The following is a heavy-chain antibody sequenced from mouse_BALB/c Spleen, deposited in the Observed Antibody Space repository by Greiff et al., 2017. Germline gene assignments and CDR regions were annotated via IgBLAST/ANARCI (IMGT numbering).Heavy chain of an antibody. J-gene: IGHJ3*01. Sequence: VNVVESGAELVRPGTSVKMSCKAAGYTFTNYWIGWVKQRPGHGLEWIGDIYPGGGYTNYNEKFKGKATLTADTSSSTAYMQLSSLTSEDSAIYYCAVYYYGSRAWFAYWGQGTLVTVSA. V-gene: IGHV1-63*02. CDR3: AVYYYGSRAWFAY. CDR2: IYPGGGYT. CDR1: GYTFTNYW. D-gene: IGHD1-1*01.